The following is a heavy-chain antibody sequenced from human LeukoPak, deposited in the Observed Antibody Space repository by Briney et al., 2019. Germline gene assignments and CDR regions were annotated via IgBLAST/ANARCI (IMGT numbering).Heavy chain of an antibody. D-gene: IGHD2-2*01. CDR2: INPNSGNT. V-gene: IGHV1-8*01. J-gene: IGHJ6*02. CDR3: ARGVRAKLPVRVGPAATFYYYYGMDV. Sequence: GASVKVSFKASGYTFTIYDINWVRQAPGQGLEWVGGINPNSGNTGYPQKVQGRVTITRNTSISTAYMELSSLRSEDTAVYYCARGVRAKLPVRVGPAATFYYYYGMDVWGQGTTVTVSS. CDR1: GYTFTIYD.